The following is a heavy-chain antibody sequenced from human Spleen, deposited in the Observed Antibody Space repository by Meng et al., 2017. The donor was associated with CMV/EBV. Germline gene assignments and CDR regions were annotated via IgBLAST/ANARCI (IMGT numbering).Heavy chain of an antibody. J-gene: IGHJ6*02. CDR2: ISAYNGNT. CDR3: ARVDGMVRGVIYYYYGMDA. V-gene: IGHV1-18*01. Sequence: ASVKVSCKASGYTFTSYGISWVRQAPGQGLEWMGWISAYNGNTNYAQKLQGRVTMTTDTSTSTAYMELRSLRSDDTAVYYCARVDGMVRGVIYYYYGMDAWGQGTTVTVSS. D-gene: IGHD3-10*01. CDR1: GYTFTSYG.